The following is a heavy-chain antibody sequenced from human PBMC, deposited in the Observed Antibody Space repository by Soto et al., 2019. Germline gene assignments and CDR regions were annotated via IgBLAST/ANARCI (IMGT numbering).Heavy chain of an antibody. CDR2: INHSGST. Sequence: SETLSLTCAVYGGSFSGYYWSWIRQPPGKGLEWIGEINHSGSTNYNPSLKSRVTISVDTSKNQFSLRLSSVTAADTAVYYCARTRSAYYYDSSGYRYFDYWGQGTLVTVSS. CDR1: GGSFSGYY. J-gene: IGHJ4*02. CDR3: ARTRSAYYYDSSGYRYFDY. V-gene: IGHV4-34*01. D-gene: IGHD3-22*01.